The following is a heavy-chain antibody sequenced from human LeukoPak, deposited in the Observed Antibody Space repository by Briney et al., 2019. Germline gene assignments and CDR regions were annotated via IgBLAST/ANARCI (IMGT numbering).Heavy chain of an antibody. D-gene: IGHD1-1*01. CDR3: ATQRAEGVHLYYFDY. CDR2: IIPIFGTA. CDR1: GGTFSSYA. Sequence: GASVKVSCKASGGTFSSYAISWVRQAPGQGLEWMVGIIPIFGTANYAQKFQGRVTITADESARTAYMELSSLRSEDAAVYYCATQRAEGVHLYYFDYWGQRTLVTVSS. V-gene: IGHV1-69*13. J-gene: IGHJ4*02.